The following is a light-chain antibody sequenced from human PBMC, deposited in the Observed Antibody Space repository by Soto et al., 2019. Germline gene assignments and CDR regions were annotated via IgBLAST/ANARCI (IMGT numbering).Light chain of an antibody. CDR3: CSYAGSYTWV. J-gene: IGLJ2*01. Sequence: QSALTQPRSVSGSPGQSVTISCTGTTSDVGGYNYVSWCQHHPGKAPKLMIYDVTKRPSGVPDRFSGSKSGNTASLNISGLQAGDEADYYCCSYAGSYTWVFGGGTQLTVL. CDR1: TSDVGGYNY. V-gene: IGLV2-11*02. CDR2: DVT.